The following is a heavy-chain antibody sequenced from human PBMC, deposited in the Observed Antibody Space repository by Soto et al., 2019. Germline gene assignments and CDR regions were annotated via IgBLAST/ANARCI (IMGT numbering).Heavy chain of an antibody. J-gene: IGHJ6*02. CDR2: INTDGLS. D-gene: IGHD2-15*01. CDR1: GVSITSYY. V-gene: IGHV4-4*07. Sequence: SETLSLTCSVSGVSITSYYWSWIRQSAGGGLEWMGRINTDGLSTYSPSFKSRLTMSLDTSKNQVSLRLISVTAADTAVYFCARVPVAVAATEDYYGLDVWGQGTTVTVSS. CDR3: ARVPVAVAATEDYYGLDV.